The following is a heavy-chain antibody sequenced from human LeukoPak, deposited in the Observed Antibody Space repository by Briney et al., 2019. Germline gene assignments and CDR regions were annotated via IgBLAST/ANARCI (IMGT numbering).Heavy chain of an antibody. V-gene: IGHV1-2*02. J-gene: IGHJ4*02. CDR2: IRPNSGDT. CDR1: GYTFTDNF. D-gene: IGHD4-17*01. CDR3: ARGGLWSNRMTTVTTFHY. Sequence: ASVKVSCKASGYTFTDNFIHWVRQAPGQGLEWMGWIRPNSGDTRYAEKFQGRVTMTRDTSISTAYMELSRLRSDDTAVYYCARGGLWSNRMTTVTTFHYWGQGTLVTVSS.